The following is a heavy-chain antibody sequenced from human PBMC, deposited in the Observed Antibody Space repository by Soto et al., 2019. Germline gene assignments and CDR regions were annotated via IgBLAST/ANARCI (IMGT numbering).Heavy chain of an antibody. CDR2: IYYDGTT. CDR1: GASFTSSSFY. V-gene: IGHV4-39*02. CDR3: TRRGHVSSHP. Sequence: QLELQESGPGLVTPSETLSLTCIVSGASFTSSSFYWVWIRQPPGKGLEWIGSIYYDGTTYSNPSLKSRATVSVDISNNHFSLKLNSVTAADTAAYYCTRRGHVSSHPWGQGTLVTVSS. J-gene: IGHJ4*02. D-gene: IGHD6-13*01.